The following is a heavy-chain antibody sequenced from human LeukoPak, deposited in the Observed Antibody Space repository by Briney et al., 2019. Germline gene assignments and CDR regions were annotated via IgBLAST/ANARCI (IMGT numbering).Heavy chain of an antibody. D-gene: IGHD3-3*01. CDR1: GGSISSYY. J-gene: IGHJ4*02. Sequence: SETLSLTCTVSGGSISSYYWSWIRQPPGKGLEGIGYIYYSGSTNYNPSLKSRVTISVDTSKNQFSLKLSSVTAADTAVYYCARDHDFWSGYSDYWGQGTLVTVSS. V-gene: IGHV4-59*12. CDR2: IYYSGST. CDR3: ARDHDFWSGYSDY.